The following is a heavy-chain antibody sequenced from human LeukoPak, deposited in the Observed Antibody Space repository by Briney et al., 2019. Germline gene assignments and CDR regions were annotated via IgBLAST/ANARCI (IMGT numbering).Heavy chain of an antibody. CDR3: ASTHIVVVTAHQKWAFDY. J-gene: IGHJ4*02. Sequence: SETLSLTCTVSGGSISSYYWSWTRQPPGEGLEWIGYISYSGSTNYNPSLKSRVTISVDTSENQFSLKLSSVTAADTAVYYCASTHIVVVTAHQKWAFDYWGQGTLVTVSS. D-gene: IGHD2-21*02. CDR2: ISYSGST. CDR1: GGSISSYY. V-gene: IGHV4-59*08.